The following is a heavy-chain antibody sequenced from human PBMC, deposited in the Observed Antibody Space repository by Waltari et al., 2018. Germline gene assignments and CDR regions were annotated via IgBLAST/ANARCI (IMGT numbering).Heavy chain of an antibody. J-gene: IGHJ4*02. V-gene: IGHV4-34*01. CDR2: INHSGST. D-gene: IGHD3-22*01. CDR3: ARGGRPDYYDSSGYYSRWLDY. CDR1: GGSFSGYY. Sequence: QVQLQQWGAGLLKPSETLSLTCAVYGGSFSGYYLSWIRQPPGKGLEWIGEINHSGSTNYSPSLKSRVTISVDTSTNQFSLKLSSVTAADTAVYYCARGGRPDYYDSSGYYSRWLDYWGQGTLVTVSS.